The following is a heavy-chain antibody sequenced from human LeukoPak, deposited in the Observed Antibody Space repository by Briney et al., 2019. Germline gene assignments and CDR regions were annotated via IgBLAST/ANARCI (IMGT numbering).Heavy chain of an antibody. CDR2: IYTSGST. V-gene: IGHV4-4*07. Sequence: SETLSLTCTVSGGSISSYYWSWIRQPAGKGLEWIGRIYTSGSTNYNPSLKSRVTMSVDTSKNQFSLQLNSVTPEDAAVYFCAREGGAFDIWGQGTMVTVSS. CDR3: AREGGAFDI. CDR1: GGSISSYY. J-gene: IGHJ3*02.